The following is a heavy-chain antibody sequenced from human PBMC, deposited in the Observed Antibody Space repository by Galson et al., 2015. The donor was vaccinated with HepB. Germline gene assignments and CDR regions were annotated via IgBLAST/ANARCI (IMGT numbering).Heavy chain of an antibody. V-gene: IGHV3-33*03. CDR3: AKDLGSGSYSSYYGMDV. CDR1: GFSFNTYW. D-gene: IGHD3-3*01. J-gene: IGHJ6*02. CDR2: IWYDGSDK. Sequence: SLRLSCAASGFSFNTYWMHWVRHAPGKGLEWVAVIWYDGSDKYYADSVKGRFTISRDDSKNTLYLQKSSLIVEDTAVYYCAKDLGSGSYSSYYGMDVWGQGTTVTVSS.